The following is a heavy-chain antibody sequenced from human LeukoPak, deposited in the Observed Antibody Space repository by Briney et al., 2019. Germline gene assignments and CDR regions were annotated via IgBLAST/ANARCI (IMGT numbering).Heavy chain of an antibody. CDR2: IYTSGST. Sequence: NPSETLSLTCTVSGGSIGSGSYYWSWIRQPAGKGLEWIGRIYTSGSTNYNPSLKSRVTISVDTSKNQFSLKLSSVTAADTAVYYCAASSGWYNDAFDIWGQGTMVTVSS. CDR1: GGSIGSGSYY. D-gene: IGHD6-19*01. J-gene: IGHJ3*02. CDR3: AASSGWYNDAFDI. V-gene: IGHV4-61*02.